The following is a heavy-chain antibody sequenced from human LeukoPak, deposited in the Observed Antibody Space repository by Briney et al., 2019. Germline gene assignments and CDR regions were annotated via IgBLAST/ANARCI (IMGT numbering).Heavy chain of an antibody. CDR3: ARGLGSSVVIPNWFDP. Sequence: PSETLSLTCTVSGGSIRSGDYYWSWSRQTPGKGLEWLGFIHYSGGTYYNPSLKSRITISVDTSKKQFSLKLRSVTAADTAVYYCARGLGSSVVIPNWFDPWGQGILVTVSS. CDR1: GGSIRSGDYY. J-gene: IGHJ5*02. V-gene: IGHV4-30-4*01. CDR2: IHYSGGT. D-gene: IGHD3-22*01.